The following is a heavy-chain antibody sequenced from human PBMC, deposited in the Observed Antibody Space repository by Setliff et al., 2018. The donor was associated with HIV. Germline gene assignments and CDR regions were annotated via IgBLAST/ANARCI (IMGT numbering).Heavy chain of an antibody. J-gene: IGHJ4*02. CDR1: GDSISRSTYY. D-gene: IGHD6-19*01. V-gene: IGHV4-39*07. Sequence: SETLSLTCTVSGDSISRSTYYWGWIRQPPGKGLEWIGSISYSGSTYYNPSLKSRVTLSLDTSENQFSLRLSSVTAADTALYYCARHRISVSGPDYWGQGILVTVSS. CDR3: ARHRISVSGPDY. CDR2: ISYSGST.